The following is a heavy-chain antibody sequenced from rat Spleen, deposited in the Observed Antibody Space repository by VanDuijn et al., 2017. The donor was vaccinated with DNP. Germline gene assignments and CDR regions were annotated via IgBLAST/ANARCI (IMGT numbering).Heavy chain of an antibody. CDR1: GFTFSDYN. J-gene: IGHJ2*01. CDR2: ISYDGSGT. CDR3: ARPDY. V-gene: IGHV5-7*01. Sequence: EVQLVGSGGGLVQPGRSLKLSCAASGFTFSDYNMAWVRQAPKKGLEWVATISYDGSGTYYRDSVKGRFTVSRDNAKNTLFLQMASLRSEDTATYYCARPDYWGQGVMVTVSS.